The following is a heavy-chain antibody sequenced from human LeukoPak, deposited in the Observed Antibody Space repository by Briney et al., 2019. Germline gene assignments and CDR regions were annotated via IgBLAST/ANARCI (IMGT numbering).Heavy chain of an antibody. CDR1: GFTFSSSS. Sequence: KTGGSLRLSCAASGFTFSSSSMNWVRQAPGKGLEWVSSISSSSTYIFYADSVKGRFTISRDNAKNSLYLQMNSLRAEDTAVYSCARSDQLLSHFDYWGQGTLVTVSS. CDR2: ISSSSTYI. J-gene: IGHJ4*02. D-gene: IGHD2-2*01. CDR3: ARSDQLLSHFDY. V-gene: IGHV3-21*01.